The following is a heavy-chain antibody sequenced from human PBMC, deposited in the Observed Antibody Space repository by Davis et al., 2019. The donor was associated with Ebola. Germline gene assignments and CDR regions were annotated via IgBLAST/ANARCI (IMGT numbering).Heavy chain of an antibody. Sequence: AASVKVSCKASGYTFISYGITWVRQAPGQGLEWMAWINTYNGNTYYAQKFQDRVTMTTDTSTSTAYMELRSLRSDATAVYFCGRNGVAAGTGFDYWGQGTLVTVSS. CDR1: GYTFISYG. V-gene: IGHV1-18*01. CDR3: GRNGVAAGTGFDY. D-gene: IGHD6-13*01. J-gene: IGHJ4*02. CDR2: INTYNGNT.